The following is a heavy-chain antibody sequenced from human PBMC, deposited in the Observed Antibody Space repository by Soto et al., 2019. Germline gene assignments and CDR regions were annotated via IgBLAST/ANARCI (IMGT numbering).Heavy chain of an antibody. CDR1: GFTFSDSA. Sequence: GGSLRLSCAASGFTFSDSAMHWVRQASGKGLEWVGRIRNKGNNYATAYTASVKGRFTISRDDSKNTVYPQMNSLKIDDTAVYYCTSRRDWTAVDPLDYWGLGTLVTVSS. CDR3: TSRRDWTAVDPLDY. CDR2: IRNKGNNYAT. J-gene: IGHJ4*02. V-gene: IGHV3-73*01. D-gene: IGHD5-18*01.